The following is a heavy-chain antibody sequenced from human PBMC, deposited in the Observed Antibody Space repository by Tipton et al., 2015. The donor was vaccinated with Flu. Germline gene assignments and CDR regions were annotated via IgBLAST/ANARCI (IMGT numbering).Heavy chain of an antibody. J-gene: IGHJ4*02. CDR1: GFTFSSYG. CDR3: AKASTVAGIDY. V-gene: IGHV3-30*18. CDR2: ISYDGSNK. D-gene: IGHD2-15*01. Sequence: SLRLSCAASGFTFSSYGMHWVRQAPGKGLEWVAVISYDGSNKYYADSVKGRSTISRDNSKNTLYLQMNSLRAEDTAVYYCAKASTVAGIDYWGQGTLVTVSS.